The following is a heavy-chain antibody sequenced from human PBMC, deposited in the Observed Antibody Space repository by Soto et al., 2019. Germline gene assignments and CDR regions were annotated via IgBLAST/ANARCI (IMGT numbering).Heavy chain of an antibody. D-gene: IGHD3-22*01. V-gene: IGHV3-11*01. Sequence: PGGSLRLSCAASGFTFGDYYMSWIGQGPGKGLEWVSYISSSGSTIYYADSVKGRFTISRDNAKNSLYLQMNSLRAEDTAVYYCAKGYYYDSSGSEPQYYYGMDVWGQGTTVTVSS. CDR3: AKGYYYDSSGSEPQYYYGMDV. CDR2: ISSSGSTI. CDR1: GFTFGDYY. J-gene: IGHJ6*02.